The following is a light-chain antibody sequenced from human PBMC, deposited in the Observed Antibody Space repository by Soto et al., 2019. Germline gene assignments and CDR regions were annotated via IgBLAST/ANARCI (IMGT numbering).Light chain of an antibody. Sequence: DIVMTQSPDSLAVSLGERATINCKSSQSVLYSSDNKNYLAWYQQKPGQPPKLLIYWASTRDSGVSDRFSGSGSGADFTLTISSLQAEDVAVYYCQQYYTTLTFGGGTKVEIK. CDR1: QSVLYSSDNKNY. CDR3: QQYYTTLT. J-gene: IGKJ4*01. CDR2: WAS. V-gene: IGKV4-1*01.